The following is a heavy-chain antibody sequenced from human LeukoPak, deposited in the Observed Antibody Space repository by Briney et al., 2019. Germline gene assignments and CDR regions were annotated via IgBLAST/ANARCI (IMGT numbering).Heavy chain of an antibody. CDR2: IYYSGST. J-gene: IGHJ6*03. D-gene: IGHD5-24*01. CDR3: ASSRDGYYYCYMDV. V-gene: IGHV4-59*01. CDR1: GGSISSYY. Sequence: SETLSLTCTVSGGSISSYYWSWIRQPPGKGLEWIGYIYYSGSTNYNPSLKSRVTISVDTSKNQFSLKLSSVTAADTAVYYCASSRDGYYYCYMDVWGKGTTVTVSS.